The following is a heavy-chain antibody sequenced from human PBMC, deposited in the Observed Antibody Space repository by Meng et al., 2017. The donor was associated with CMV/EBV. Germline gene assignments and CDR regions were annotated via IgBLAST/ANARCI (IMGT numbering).Heavy chain of an antibody. CDR1: GFTFSDYY. CDR2: ISSSGSTI. V-gene: IGHV3-11*01. CDR3: ARVYPTIFGVVRSMDV. D-gene: IGHD3-3*01. J-gene: IGHJ6*02. Sequence: GESLKISCAASGFTFSDYYMSWIRQAPGKGLEWVSYISSSGSTIYYADSVKGRFTISRDNAKNSLYLQMNSLRAEDTAVYYCARVYPTIFGVVRSMDVWGQGTTVTVSS.